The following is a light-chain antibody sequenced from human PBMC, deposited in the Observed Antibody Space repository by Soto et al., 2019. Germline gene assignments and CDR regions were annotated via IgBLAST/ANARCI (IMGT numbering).Light chain of an antibody. Sequence: EVVLTQSPGTLSLSPGERATLSCRASQSISQSLAWYQQRPGQSPRLLIYDASRRATGIPDRFTGSGFGTDFTLTISSLEPEDFAVYYCQQRSNWPTFGGGTKVEIK. V-gene: IGKV3-11*01. CDR3: QQRSNWPT. CDR1: QSISQS. J-gene: IGKJ4*01. CDR2: DAS.